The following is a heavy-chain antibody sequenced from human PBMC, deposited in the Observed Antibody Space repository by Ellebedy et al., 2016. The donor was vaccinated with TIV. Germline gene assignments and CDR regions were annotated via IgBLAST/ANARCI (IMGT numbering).Heavy chain of an antibody. Sequence: AASVKVSCKASGYSFTSYAMHWVRQAPGQRLEWMGWINAGNGNTKYSQKFQGRVTMTEDTSTDTAYMELSSLRSEDTAVYYCATDLRYCSNDVCFKRYDAFDIWGQGTMVTVSS. CDR1: GYSFTSYA. D-gene: IGHD2-8*01. CDR2: INAGNGNT. CDR3: ATDLRYCSNDVCFKRYDAFDI. J-gene: IGHJ3*02. V-gene: IGHV1-3*01.